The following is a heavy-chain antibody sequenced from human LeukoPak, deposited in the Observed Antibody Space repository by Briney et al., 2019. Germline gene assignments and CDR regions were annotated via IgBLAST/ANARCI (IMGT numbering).Heavy chain of an antibody. CDR1: GGSINSGSYY. D-gene: IGHD4-11*01. Sequence: PSETLSLTCTVSGGSINSGSYYWSWIRQPAGKGLEWIGRIYTSGSANYNPSLKSRVTISVDTSKNQFSLKLSSVTAADTAVYYCARLNYYSNSVDPWGQGTLVTASS. V-gene: IGHV4-61*02. J-gene: IGHJ5*02. CDR3: ARLNYYSNSVDP. CDR2: IYTSGSA.